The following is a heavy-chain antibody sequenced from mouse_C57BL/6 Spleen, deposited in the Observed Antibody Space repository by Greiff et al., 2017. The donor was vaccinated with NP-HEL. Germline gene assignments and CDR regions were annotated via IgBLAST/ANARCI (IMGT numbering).Heavy chain of an antibody. CDR3: ARGGLTGTGYYFDY. J-gene: IGHJ2*01. D-gene: IGHD4-1*01. Sequence: QVHVKQSGPELVKPGASVKLSCKASGYTFTSYDINWVKQRPGQGLEWIGWIYPRDGSTKYNEKFKGKATLTVDTSSSTAYMELHSLTSEDSAVYFCARGGLTGTGYYFDYWGQGTTLTVSS. V-gene: IGHV1-85*01. CDR2: IYPRDGST. CDR1: GYTFTSYD.